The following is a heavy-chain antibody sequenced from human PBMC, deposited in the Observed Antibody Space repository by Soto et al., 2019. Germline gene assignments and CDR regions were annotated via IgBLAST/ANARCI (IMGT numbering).Heavy chain of an antibody. CDR3: ARLRDSSGYYYVAFDI. Sequence: GESLKISCKGSGYSLATNWIGWVRQMPGKGLEWMGIIYPSDSDTRYSPSFQGQVTISVDKSISTAYLQWSSLKASDTAMYYCARLRDSSGYYYVAFDIWGQGTMVTVSS. CDR2: IYPSDSDT. D-gene: IGHD3-22*01. CDR1: GYSLATNW. V-gene: IGHV5-51*01. J-gene: IGHJ3*02.